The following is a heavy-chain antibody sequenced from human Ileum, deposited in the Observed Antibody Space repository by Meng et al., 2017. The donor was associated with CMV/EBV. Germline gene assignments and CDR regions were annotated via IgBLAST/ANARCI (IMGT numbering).Heavy chain of an antibody. CDR3: KGGVPAAEYWFVP. Sequence: SETLSLTCTVSGGSISSSSYYWGWIRQPPGKGLAWIGSVYYSRSTYYNPSLKSLITISVDTSKNQFFLKMSSVTAAGTAVYYCKGGVPAAEYWFVPWGQGTLVTVSS. D-gene: IGHD2-2*01. J-gene: IGHJ5*02. CDR2: VYYSRST. CDR1: GGSISSSSYY. V-gene: IGHV4-39*07.